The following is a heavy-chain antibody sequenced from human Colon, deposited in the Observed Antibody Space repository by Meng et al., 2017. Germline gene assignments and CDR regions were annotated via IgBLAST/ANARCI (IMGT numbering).Heavy chain of an antibody. Sequence: SVKVSCKASGDTFINYAISWVRQAPGQGLQWVGGLIPMFGTINYAQNLQGRVTVTTDQSTTTAYMELSSLRSEDTALYYCAVGYCTAGSCYSSRTHHFGLDVWGQGTTVTVSS. J-gene: IGHJ6*02. V-gene: IGHV1-69*05. CDR2: LIPMFGTI. CDR1: GDTFINYA. D-gene: IGHD2-15*01. CDR3: AVGYCTAGSCYSSRTHHFGLDV.